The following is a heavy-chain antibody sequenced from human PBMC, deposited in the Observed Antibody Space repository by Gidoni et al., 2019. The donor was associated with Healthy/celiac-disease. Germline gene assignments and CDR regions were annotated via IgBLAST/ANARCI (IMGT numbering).Heavy chain of an antibody. CDR3: ARDQWELQVSSSADNLGLAFDI. CDR1: GFTFSCYS. V-gene: IGHV3-48*02. J-gene: IGHJ3*02. CDR2: ISSSSSTI. Sequence: EVQLVESGGGLVQPGGSLRLSCAASGFTFSCYSMNWVRQAPGKGLEWVSYISSSSSTISYADSVKGRFTISRDNAKNSLYLQMNSLRDEDTAVYYCARDQWELQVSSSADNLGLAFDIWGQGTMVTVSS. D-gene: IGHD1-26*01.